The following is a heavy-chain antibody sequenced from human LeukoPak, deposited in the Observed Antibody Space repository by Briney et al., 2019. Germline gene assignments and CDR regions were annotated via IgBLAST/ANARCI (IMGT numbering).Heavy chain of an antibody. Sequence: SSETLSLTCTVSGGSISSYYWSWIRQPPGKGLEWIGYIHYSGSTNYNPSLKSRVTISVDTSKNQFSLKLGSVTAADTAVYYCARADSSGWYSLDYWGQGTLVTVSS. CDR1: GGSISSYY. CDR2: IHYSGST. J-gene: IGHJ4*02. D-gene: IGHD6-19*01. V-gene: IGHV4-59*01. CDR3: ARADSSGWYSLDY.